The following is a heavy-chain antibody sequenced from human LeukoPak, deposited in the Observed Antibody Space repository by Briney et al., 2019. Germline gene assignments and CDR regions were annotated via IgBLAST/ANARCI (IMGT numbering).Heavy chain of an antibody. J-gene: IGHJ4*02. CDR3: ARETTSIAARPDY. Sequence: GGSLRLSCAASGFTFSSYSMNWVRQAPGKGLEWVSSISSSSSYIYYADSVKGRFTISRDNAKNSLYLQMNSLRAEDTAVYYYARETTSIAARPDYWGQGTLVTVSS. CDR1: GFTFSSYS. V-gene: IGHV3-21*01. CDR2: ISSSSSYI. D-gene: IGHD6-6*01.